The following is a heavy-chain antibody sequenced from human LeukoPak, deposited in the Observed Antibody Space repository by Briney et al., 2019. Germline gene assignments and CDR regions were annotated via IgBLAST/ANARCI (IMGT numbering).Heavy chain of an antibody. CDR2: IYSGGST. CDR3: ARVAPQTTVTHFDY. D-gene: IGHD4-17*01. J-gene: IGHJ4*02. V-gene: IGHV3-66*01. Sequence: GGSLRLSCVASGFTFSDYYMSWIRQAPGKGLEWVSVIYSGGSTYYADSVKGRFTISRDNSKNTLYLQMNSLRAEDTAVYYCARVAPQTTVTHFDYWGQGTLVTVSS. CDR1: GFTFSDYY.